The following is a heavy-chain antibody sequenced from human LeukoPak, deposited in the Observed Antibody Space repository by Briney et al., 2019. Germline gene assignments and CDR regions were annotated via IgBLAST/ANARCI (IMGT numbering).Heavy chain of an antibody. CDR1: GGSFSGYY. D-gene: IGHD4-17*01. CDR3: ATLSYGDLPGAYFDY. CDR2: INHSGST. V-gene: IGHV4-34*01. Sequence: SETLSLTCAVYGGSFSGYYWSWIRQPPGKGLEWIGEINHSGSTNYNPSLKSRVTISVDTSKNQFSLKLSSVTAADTAVYYCATLSYGDLPGAYFDYWGQGTLVTVSS. J-gene: IGHJ4*02.